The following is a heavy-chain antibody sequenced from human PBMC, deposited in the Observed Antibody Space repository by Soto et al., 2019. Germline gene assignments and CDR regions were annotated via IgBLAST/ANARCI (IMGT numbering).Heavy chain of an antibody. CDR3: ARDMTTVTTGAFDI. D-gene: IGHD4-17*01. V-gene: IGHV3-48*01. CDR1: GFTFSHYS. Sequence: EVQLVESGGGLVQPGGSLRLSCAASGFTFSHYSMNWVRQAPGKGLEWVSYISSSSTTIYYPDSVKGRFTISRDNAKNSLYLQMNSLRGEDTAVYYCARDMTTVTTGAFDIWGQGTMVTVPS. CDR2: ISSSSTTI. J-gene: IGHJ3*02.